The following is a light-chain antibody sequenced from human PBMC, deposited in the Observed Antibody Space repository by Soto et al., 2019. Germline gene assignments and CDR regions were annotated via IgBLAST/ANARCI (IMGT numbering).Light chain of an antibody. J-gene: IGKJ2*01. V-gene: IGKV1-5*03. CDR2: RAS. Sequence: DTQMTQSPSTLSASVGDRVTITCRASHSINSWLAWYQQKPGKAPNLLIHRASTLQSGVPSRFSGSGSGTEFTLTITSLQPDDFATYYCQHYNTFPYTFGQGIKLEF. CDR1: HSINSW. CDR3: QHYNTFPYT.